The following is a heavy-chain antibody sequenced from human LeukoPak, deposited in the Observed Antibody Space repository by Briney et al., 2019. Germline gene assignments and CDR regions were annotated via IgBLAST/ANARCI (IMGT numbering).Heavy chain of an antibody. CDR2: ISSSSSYI. Sequence: PGGSLRLSCAASGFTFSSYSMNWVRQAPGKGLEWVSSISSSSSYIYYADSVKGRFTISRDNAKNSLYLQMNSLRAEDTAVYYCARDPDGLLLLYGFDYWGQGTLVTVSS. CDR1: GFTFSSYS. D-gene: IGHD3-22*01. CDR3: ARDPDGLLLLYGFDY. V-gene: IGHV3-21*01. J-gene: IGHJ4*02.